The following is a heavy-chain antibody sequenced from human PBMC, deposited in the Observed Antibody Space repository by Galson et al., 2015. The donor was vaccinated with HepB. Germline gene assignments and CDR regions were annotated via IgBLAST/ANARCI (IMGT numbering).Heavy chain of an antibody. CDR2: ISSSSSTI. CDR1: GFTFSSYS. Sequence: SLRLSCAASGFTFSSYSMNWVRQAPGKGLEWVSYISSSSSTIYYADSVKGRFTISRDNAKNSLYLQMNSLRAEDTAVYYCATLPVPADDNPDAWGKGTTVTVSS. J-gene: IGHJ6*04. D-gene: IGHD2-2*01. CDR3: ATLPVPADDNPDA. V-gene: IGHV3-48*01.